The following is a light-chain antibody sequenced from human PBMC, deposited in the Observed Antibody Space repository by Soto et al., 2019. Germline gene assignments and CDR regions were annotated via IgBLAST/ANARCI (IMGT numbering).Light chain of an antibody. V-gene: IGLV2-14*01. J-gene: IGLJ1*01. CDR1: SSDVGGYNY. CDR3: SSYTSSSTFV. Sequence: QSVLTQPASVSGSPGQSITISCTGSSSDVGGYNYVSWYEQHPGKAPKLIIYDVSNRPSGVSNRFSGSKSGTTASLTTSRLQAQDEADYYCSSYTSSSTFVFGTGTKLTVL. CDR2: DVS.